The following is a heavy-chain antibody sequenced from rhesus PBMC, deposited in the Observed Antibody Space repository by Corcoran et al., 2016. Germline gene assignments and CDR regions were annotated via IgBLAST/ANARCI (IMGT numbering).Heavy chain of an antibody. D-gene: IGHD4-29*01. CDR1: GFTFDDYA. J-gene: IGHJ4*01. CDR3: AAEGDYGSSFDY. CDR2: SSGRGGSA. V-gene: IGHV3-201*01. Sequence: EVQLVESGGGVVQPGGPLRLSCAASGFTFDDYAIHWVCQAPGKGLEGVSGSSGRGGSAYYADSVQSRFTISRDHAKNSMYLQMGSLRAEDTAVYYCAAEGDYGSSFDYWGQGVLVTVSS.